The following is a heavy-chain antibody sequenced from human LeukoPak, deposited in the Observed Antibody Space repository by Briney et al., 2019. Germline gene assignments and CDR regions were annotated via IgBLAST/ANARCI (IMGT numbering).Heavy chain of an antibody. CDR2: ISYDGSNK. CDR3: ARDDYSNLLAADRQWY. Sequence: QSGGSLRLSCAASGFTFSSYAMHWVRQAPGKGLEWVAVISYDGSNKYYADSVKGRFTISRDNSKNTLYLQMNSLRAEDTAVYYCARDDYSNLLAADRQWYWGQGTLVTVSS. V-gene: IGHV3-30-3*01. D-gene: IGHD4-11*01. CDR1: GFTFSSYA. J-gene: IGHJ4*02.